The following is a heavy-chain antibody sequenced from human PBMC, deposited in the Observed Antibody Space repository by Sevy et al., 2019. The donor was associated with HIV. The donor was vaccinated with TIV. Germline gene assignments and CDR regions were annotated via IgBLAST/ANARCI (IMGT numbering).Heavy chain of an antibody. D-gene: IGHD2-15*01. Sequence: GSLRLSCAASGFTFSNAWMSWVRQAPGKGLEWVGRNKSKTDGGTTDYAAPVKGRFTISRDESKNTLYLQMNSLKTEDTAVYYCTTDVVTDVWGKGTTVTVSS. V-gene: IGHV3-15*01. CDR1: GFTFSNAW. J-gene: IGHJ6*04. CDR3: TTDVVTDV. CDR2: NKSKTDGGTT.